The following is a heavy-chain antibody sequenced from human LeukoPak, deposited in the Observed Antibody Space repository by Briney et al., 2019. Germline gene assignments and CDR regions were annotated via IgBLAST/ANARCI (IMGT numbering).Heavy chain of an antibody. CDR1: GFTFSSYW. J-gene: IGHJ6*03. D-gene: IGHD3-10*01. Sequence: GGSLRLSCAASGFTFSSYWMHWVRQAPGKGLVWVSRVNSDGSSTSYADSVKGRFTISRDNAKNSLYLQMNSLRAEDTAVYYCARDSPGFPLAPGSGSYYNVYYYYMDVWGKGTTVTVSS. V-gene: IGHV3-74*01. CDR3: ARDSPGFPLAPGSGSYYNVYYYYMDV. CDR2: VNSDGSST.